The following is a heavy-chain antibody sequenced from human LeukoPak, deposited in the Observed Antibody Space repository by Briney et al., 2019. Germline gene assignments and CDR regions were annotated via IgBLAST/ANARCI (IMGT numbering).Heavy chain of an antibody. CDR1: GGSISSYY. Sequence: NTSETLSLTCTASGGSISSYYWSWIRQPAGKGLEWIGRIYSSGSTNYSPSLKSRVTMSVDTSKNQFSLKLISVTAADTAVYYCARGLQGGIVEPIWGQGTLVTVSS. CDR2: IYSSGST. J-gene: IGHJ4*02. D-gene: IGHD1-26*01. V-gene: IGHV4-4*07. CDR3: ARGLQGGIVEPI.